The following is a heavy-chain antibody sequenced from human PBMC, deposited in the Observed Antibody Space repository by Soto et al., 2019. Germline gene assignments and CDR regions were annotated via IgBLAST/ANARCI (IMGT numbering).Heavy chain of an antibody. D-gene: IGHD2-8*01. V-gene: IGHV1-8*01. CDR3: ARGQRRGPTNAPNWFDH. CDR1: GYTFTSYD. CDR2: MNPNSGNT. J-gene: IGHJ5*02. Sequence: ASVKVSCKASGYTFTSYDINWVRQATGQGLEWMGWMNPNSGNTGYAQKFQGRVTMTRNTSISTAYMELSSLRSEDTAVYYCARGQRRGPTNAPNWFDHWGQGTLVTVSS.